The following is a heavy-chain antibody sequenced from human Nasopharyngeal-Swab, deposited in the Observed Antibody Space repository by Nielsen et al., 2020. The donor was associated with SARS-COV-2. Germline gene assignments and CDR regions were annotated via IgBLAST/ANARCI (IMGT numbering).Heavy chain of an antibody. Sequence: SVKVSCKASGFTFTSSAVQWVRQARGQRLEWIGWIVVGSGSTNFEQKFQERVIITRDMSTSPAYMELNSLSSEDTAVYYCAATLVAGGKGDNYYYGMDVWGQGTTVTVSS. CDR3: AATLVAGGKGDNYYYGMDV. J-gene: IGHJ6*02. CDR2: IVVGSGST. CDR1: GFTFTSSA. V-gene: IGHV1-58*01. D-gene: IGHD6-19*01.